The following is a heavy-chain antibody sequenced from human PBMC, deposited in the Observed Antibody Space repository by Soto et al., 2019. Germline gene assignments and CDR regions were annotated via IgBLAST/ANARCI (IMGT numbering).Heavy chain of an antibody. V-gene: IGHV4-59*01. CDR2: IYYSGST. D-gene: IGHD4-17*01. CDR3: ARYGDYGDYDAFDI. CDR1: GGSISSYY. Sequence: SETLSLTCTVSGGSISSYYWSWIRQPPGKGLEWIGYIYYSGSTNYNPSLKSRVTISVDTSKNQFSLKLSSVTAADTAVYYCARYGDYGDYDAFDIWGQGTMVTVSS. J-gene: IGHJ3*02.